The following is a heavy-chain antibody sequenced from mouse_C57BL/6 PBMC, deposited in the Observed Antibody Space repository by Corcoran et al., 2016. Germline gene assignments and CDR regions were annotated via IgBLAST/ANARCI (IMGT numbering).Heavy chain of an antibody. CDR2: INPNNGGT. Sequence: EVQLQQSGPELVKPGASVKISCKASGYTFTDYYMNWVKQSHGKSLEWIGDINPNNGGTSYNQKFKGKATLTVDKSSSTAYMELRSLTSEDSAVYYCASEYYYGSRRWYFDVWGTGTTVTVSS. V-gene: IGHV1-26*01. D-gene: IGHD1-1*01. CDR1: GYTFTDYY. J-gene: IGHJ1*03. CDR3: ASEYYYGSRRWYFDV.